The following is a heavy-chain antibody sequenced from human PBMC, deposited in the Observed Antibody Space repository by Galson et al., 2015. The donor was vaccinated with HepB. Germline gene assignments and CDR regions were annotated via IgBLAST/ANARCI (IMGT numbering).Heavy chain of an antibody. CDR3: ARSGVYVVAATRYYGYYGMDV. CDR1: GYTFTSYA. CDR2: INAGNGNT. D-gene: IGHD2-15*01. J-gene: IGHJ6*02. V-gene: IGHV1-3*01. Sequence: SVKVSCKASGYTFTSYAMHWVRQAPGQRLEWMGWINAGNGNTKYSQKFQGRVTITRDTSASTAYMELSSLRSEDTAVYYCARSGVYVVAATRYYGYYGMDVWGQGTTVTVSS.